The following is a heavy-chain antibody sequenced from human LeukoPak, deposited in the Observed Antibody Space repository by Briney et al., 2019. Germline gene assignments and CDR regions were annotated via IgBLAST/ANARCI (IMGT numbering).Heavy chain of an antibody. CDR2: ITSSSTYT. D-gene: IGHD3-22*01. Sequence: PGGSLRLSCTASGFTFSGSNMKWVRQAPGKGLEWVSSITSSSTYTYYADSVKGRFTISRDNAKNSLSLQMNSLRAEDTAVYYCVRGPPYYYDSSGFYYFDNWGQGTLVTVAS. CDR3: VRGPPYYYDSSGFYYFDN. J-gene: IGHJ4*02. CDR1: GFTFSGSN. V-gene: IGHV3-21*01.